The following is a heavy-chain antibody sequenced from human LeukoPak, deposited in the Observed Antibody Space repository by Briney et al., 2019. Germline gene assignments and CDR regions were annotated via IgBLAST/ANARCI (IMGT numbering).Heavy chain of an antibody. CDR1: GFPFSSYS. CDR2: VNRDGSET. V-gene: IGHV3-7*03. J-gene: IGHJ6*02. Sequence: GGSLRLSCAASGFPFSSYSMTWVRQAPGKGLEWVANVNRDGSETYYLDSVKGRFTISKDNAKNSLYLQMNSLRAEDTALYHCARNNGMDVWGQGTTVIVSS. CDR3: ARNNGMDV.